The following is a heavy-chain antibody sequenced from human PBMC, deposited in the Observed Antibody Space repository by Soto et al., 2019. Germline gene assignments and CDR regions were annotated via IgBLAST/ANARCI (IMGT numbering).Heavy chain of an antibody. Sequence: GGSLRLSCAASGFTFSSYGIHWVRQAPGKGLEWVAVISYDGSRKYYTDSVKGRFTVSRDNSKNTLYLQMNSLRAEDTVLYYCAKARGYSYDYGMDVWGQGITVTFSS. V-gene: IGHV3-30*18. CDR2: ISYDGSRK. CDR3: AKARGYSYDYGMDV. CDR1: GFTFSSYG. J-gene: IGHJ6*02. D-gene: IGHD5-18*01.